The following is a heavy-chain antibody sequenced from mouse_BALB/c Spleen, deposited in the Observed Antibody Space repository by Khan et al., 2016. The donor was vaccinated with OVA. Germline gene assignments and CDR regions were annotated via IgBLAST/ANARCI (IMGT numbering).Heavy chain of an antibody. CDR3: TGAMIDY. CDR1: GYTFTSFW. D-gene: IGHD2-3*01. J-gene: IGHJ2*01. Sequence: QVRLQQSGAELAKPGASVKMSCKASGYTFTSFWMHWVKQGPGQGLEWMGYINPTSGDTKYKEKFKDRVTLSADKSSSTAYLQLSSLKSEDTAVCFCTGAMIDYWGQGTTLTVSS. CDR2: INPTSGDT. V-gene: IGHV1-7*01.